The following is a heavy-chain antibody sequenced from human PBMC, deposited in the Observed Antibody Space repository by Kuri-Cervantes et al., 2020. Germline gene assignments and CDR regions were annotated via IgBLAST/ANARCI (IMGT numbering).Heavy chain of an antibody. J-gene: IGHJ4*02. D-gene: IGHD6-19*01. V-gene: IGHV3-23*01. Sequence: GALKISCAASGFTFSSYAMSWVRQAPGRGLEWVSAISGSGGSTYYADSVKGRFTISRDNSKNTLYLQMNSLRAEDTAVYYCATRIAVAGTGNYWGQGTLVTVSS. CDR3: ATRIAVAGTGNY. CDR2: ISGSGGST. CDR1: GFTFSSYA.